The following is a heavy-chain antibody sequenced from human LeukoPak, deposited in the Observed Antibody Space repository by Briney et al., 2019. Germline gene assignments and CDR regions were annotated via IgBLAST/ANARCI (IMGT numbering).Heavy chain of an antibody. CDR3: ARRWPQSWAFDI. V-gene: IGHV3-21*01. J-gene: IGHJ3*02. CDR1: GFTFSSYS. D-gene: IGHD5-24*01. CDR2: ITTSSSYI. Sequence: GGSLRLSCAASGFTFSSYSMKWVRQAPGKGLEWVSSITTSSSYIYYADSVKGRFTISRDNAKKLLYLHMNSLRAEDTAVYYCARRWPQSWAFDIWGQGTMVTVSS.